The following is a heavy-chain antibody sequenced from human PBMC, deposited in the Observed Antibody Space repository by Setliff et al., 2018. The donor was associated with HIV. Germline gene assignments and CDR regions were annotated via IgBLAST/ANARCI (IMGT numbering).Heavy chain of an antibody. Sequence: GASVKVSCKTSGYPFGSYGISWVRQAPGQGLEWMGWISAYTGDTKYAQRFQGRVTMTTDPSTPTAYMELRSLKSEDTAVYYCARAVGGSNYFDYSGYQDFWGQGTRVTVSS. CDR1: GYPFGSYG. V-gene: IGHV1-18*01. CDR3: ARAVGGSNYFDYSGYQDF. J-gene: IGHJ4*02. D-gene: IGHD3-22*01. CDR2: ISAYTGDT.